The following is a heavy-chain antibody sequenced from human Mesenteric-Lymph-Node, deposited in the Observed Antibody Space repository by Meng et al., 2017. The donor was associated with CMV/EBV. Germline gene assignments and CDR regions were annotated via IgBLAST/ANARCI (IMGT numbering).Heavy chain of an antibody. CDR3: ARGRSRYCSSTSCYRGWYFDY. J-gene: IGHJ4*02. Sequence: FSGCYWSWIRQPPGKGLEWIGEINHSGSTNYNPSLKSRVTISVDTSKNQFSLKLSSVTAADTAVYYCARGRSRYCSSTSCYRGWYFDYWGQGTLVTVSS. V-gene: IGHV4-34*01. CDR2: INHSGST. D-gene: IGHD2-2*02. CDR1: FSGCY.